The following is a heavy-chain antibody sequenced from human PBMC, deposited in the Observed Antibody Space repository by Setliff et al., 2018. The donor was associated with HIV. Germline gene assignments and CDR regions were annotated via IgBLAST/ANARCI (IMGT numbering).Heavy chain of an antibody. J-gene: IGHJ5*02. V-gene: IGHV4-61*09. CDR2: IHTTGST. CDR1: GDSISSGSYY. D-gene: IGHD3-16*01. Sequence: LSLTCSVSGDSISSGSYYWSWIRLPAGKGLEWIGQIHTTGSTNYNPSLKSRVTISMDTSKSQFSLNLNSVTATDTAVYYCAKRTFGSGRLDPWGQGTLVTSPQ. CDR3: AKRTFGSGRLDP.